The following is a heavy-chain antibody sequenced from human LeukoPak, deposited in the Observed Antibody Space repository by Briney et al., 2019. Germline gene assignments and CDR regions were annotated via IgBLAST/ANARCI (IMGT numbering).Heavy chain of an antibody. Sequence: SETLSLTCTVSGGSISSSSYSWGWIRQPPGKGLEWIGSIYYSGSTYYNPSLKSRVTISVDTSKNQFSLKLSSVTAADTAVYYCARDPPHCSSTSCYYTSYYYGMDVWGQGTTVTVSS. CDR1: GGSISSSSYS. CDR3: ARDPPHCSSTSCYYTSYYYGMDV. J-gene: IGHJ6*02. D-gene: IGHD2-2*01. V-gene: IGHV4-39*07. CDR2: IYYSGST.